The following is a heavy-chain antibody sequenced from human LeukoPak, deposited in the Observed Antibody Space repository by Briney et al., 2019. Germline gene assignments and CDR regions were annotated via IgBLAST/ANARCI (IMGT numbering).Heavy chain of an antibody. CDR3: ARDLSSWRAFDI. V-gene: IGHV3-7*01. CDR2: IKEDGSDK. Sequence: GGSLRLSCAASGFTFRSFWMSWVRQAPGKGLEWVANIKEDGSDKNYLDSVEGRFTISRDNAKNSLYLQMNSLRAEDTAMYYCARDLSSWRAFDIWGQGTMVTVSS. D-gene: IGHD6-13*01. CDR1: GFTFRSFW. J-gene: IGHJ3*02.